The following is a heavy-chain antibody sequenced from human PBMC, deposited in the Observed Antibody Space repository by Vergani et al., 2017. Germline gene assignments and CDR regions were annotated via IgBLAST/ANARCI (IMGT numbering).Heavy chain of an antibody. CDR3: ATEGLGY. J-gene: IGHJ4*02. D-gene: IGHD3/OR15-3a*01. V-gene: IGHV1-69*04. Sequence: QVQLVQSGAEVKKPGASVKVSCKASGGTFSSYAISWVRQAPGQGLEWMGRIIPILGIANYAQKFQGRVTMTEDTSTDTAYMELSSLRSDDTAVYNCATEGLGYWGQGTLVTVSS. CDR1: GGTFSSYA. CDR2: IIPILGIA.